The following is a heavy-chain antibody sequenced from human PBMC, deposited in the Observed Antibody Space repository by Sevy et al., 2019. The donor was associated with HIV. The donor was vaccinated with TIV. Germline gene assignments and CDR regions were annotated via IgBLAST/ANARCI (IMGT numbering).Heavy chain of an antibody. V-gene: IGHV3-48*03. CDR2: ITNRGSSI. CDR3: ARDLPPSATTVAHFDY. CDR1: GFTFSSYE. D-gene: IGHD4-17*01. Sequence: GGSLRLYCTASGFTFSSYEMNWVRQAPGKGLEWVSYITNRGSSIYYSDSVRGRFTVSRDNAKNSLYLQMKSLRAEDTAVYYCARDLPPSATTVAHFDYWGRGTLVTVSS. J-gene: IGHJ4*02.